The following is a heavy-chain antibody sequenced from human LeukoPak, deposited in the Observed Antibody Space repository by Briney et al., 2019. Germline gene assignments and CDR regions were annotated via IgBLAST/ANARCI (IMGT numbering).Heavy chain of an antibody. Sequence: GGSLRLSCAASGFTFSDYYMSWIRQAPGKGLEWVANIKQDGSEKYYVDSVKGRFTISRDNAKNSLYLQMNSLRAEDTAVYYCARDLTATAMAVLDYWGQGTLVTVSS. J-gene: IGHJ4*02. D-gene: IGHD5-18*01. CDR2: IKQDGSEK. V-gene: IGHV3-7*01. CDR3: ARDLTATAMAVLDY. CDR1: GFTFSDYY.